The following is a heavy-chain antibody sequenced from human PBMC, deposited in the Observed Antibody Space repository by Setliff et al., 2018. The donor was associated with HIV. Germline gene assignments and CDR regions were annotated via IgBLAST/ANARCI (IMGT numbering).Heavy chain of an antibody. Sequence: ASVKVSCKASAYSFTAHYIHWVRQAPGQGLEWMGWINPNSGGTNYAQKFQGSVTMTRDTSISTAYMELTTLGSGDTAVYYCAVMGFCSGNSCYRTEGFDYWGRGTLVTVSS. D-gene: IGHD2-15*01. CDR2: INPNSGGT. CDR3: AVMGFCSGNSCYRTEGFDY. CDR1: AYSFTAHY. J-gene: IGHJ4*02. V-gene: IGHV1-2*02.